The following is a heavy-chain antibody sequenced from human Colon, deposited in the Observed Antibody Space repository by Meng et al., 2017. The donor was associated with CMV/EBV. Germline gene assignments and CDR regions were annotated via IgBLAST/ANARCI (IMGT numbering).Heavy chain of an antibody. D-gene: IGHD1-26*01. V-gene: IGHV1-69*02. J-gene: IGHJ6*02. Sequence: SVKVSCKASGGTFTSYTFSWVRQAPGQGLEWMGRVIPITDITNYAQKFQGRLTITADNSTKTAFMELSSLRSEDTAVYYCARAARSGSHAVFYSLDLWGQGTTVTVSS. CDR2: VIPITDIT. CDR3: ARAARSGSHAVFYSLDL. CDR1: GGTFTSYT.